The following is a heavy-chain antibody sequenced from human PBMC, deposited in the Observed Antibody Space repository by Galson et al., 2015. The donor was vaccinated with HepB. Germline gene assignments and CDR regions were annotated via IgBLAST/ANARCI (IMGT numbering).Heavy chain of an antibody. D-gene: IGHD2-2*01. Sequence: TLSLTCTVSGGSISSGDYYWSWIRQPPGKGLEWIGYIYYSGSTYYNPSLKSRVTISVDTSKNQFSLKLSSVTAADTAVYYCARGEGRPAAHPPYYYYYGMDVWGQGTTVTVSS. CDR3: ARGEGRPAAHPPYYYYYGMDV. CDR1: GGSISSGDYY. V-gene: IGHV4-30-4*01. J-gene: IGHJ6*02. CDR2: IYYSGST.